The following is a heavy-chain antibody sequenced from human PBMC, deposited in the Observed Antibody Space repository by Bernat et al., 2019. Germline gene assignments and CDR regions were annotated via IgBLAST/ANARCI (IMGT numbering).Heavy chain of an antibody. CDR3: AREDCSSTSCYRAFDI. D-gene: IGHD2-2*02. CDR2: ISGSGDAT. CDR1: GLTFSNYA. Sequence: EVQMLASGGDLVQPGGSLRLSCAASGLTFSNYAMSWIRQAPGKGLEWVSAISGSGDATYYTDSVKGRFTISRDNSKSTLYLQMNSLRGEDTAVYYCAREDCSSTSCYRAFDIWGQGTMVTVSS. V-gene: IGHV3-23*01. J-gene: IGHJ3*02.